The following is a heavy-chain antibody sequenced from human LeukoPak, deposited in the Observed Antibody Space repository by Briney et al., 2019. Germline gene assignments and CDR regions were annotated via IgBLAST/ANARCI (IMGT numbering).Heavy chain of an antibody. D-gene: IGHD5-18*01. V-gene: IGHV3-9*01. J-gene: IGHJ4*02. CDR3: AKGGYSYDFDY. CDR1: GFTFDDYA. Sequence: GGSLRLSCADSGFTFDDYAMHWVRQAPGKGLEWVSGISWNSGSIGYADSVKGRFTISRDNAKNSLYLQMNSLRAEDTALYYCAKGGYSYDFDYWGQGTLVTVSS. CDR2: ISWNSGSI.